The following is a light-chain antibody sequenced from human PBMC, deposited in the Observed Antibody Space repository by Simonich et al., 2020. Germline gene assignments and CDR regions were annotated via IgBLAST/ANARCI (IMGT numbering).Light chain of an antibody. J-gene: IGLJ2*01. CDR1: IGRIASNY. V-gene: IGLV6-57*03. CDR3: QSYDSSNVV. CDR2: EDN. Sequence: NFMLTQPHSVSEYPGKTVTISCTRSIGRIASNYVQLYQQRPGSAPTTLIFEDNQRPSGVPDRFSGSIDSSSNSASLTISGLKTEDEADYYCQSYDSSNVVFGGGTKLTVL.